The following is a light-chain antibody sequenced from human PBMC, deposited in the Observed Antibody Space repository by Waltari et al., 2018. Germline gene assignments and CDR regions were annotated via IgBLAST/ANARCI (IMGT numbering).Light chain of an antibody. J-gene: IGKJ1*01. Sequence: ETTLTQSPAFMSATPGDKVNISCKASQDIDDDVNWYQQKPGEAPIFIILESTTRVHGISPRFSGSGSGTDFTLTISSLQAEDAAFYYCQQYYIPPWTFGQGTKVEI. CDR1: QDIDDD. CDR3: QQYYIPPWT. CDR2: EST. V-gene: IGKV5-2*01.